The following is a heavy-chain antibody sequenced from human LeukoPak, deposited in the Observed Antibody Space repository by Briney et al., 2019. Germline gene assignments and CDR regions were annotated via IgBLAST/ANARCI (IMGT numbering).Heavy chain of an antibody. CDR3: ARVGSSTNGEIDY. V-gene: IGHV4-59*01. CDR1: GGSISSYY. CDR2: IYYSGST. D-gene: IGHD2-2*01. J-gene: IGHJ4*02. Sequence: SETLSLTCTVSGGSISSYYWSWIRQPPGKGLEWIGYIYYSGSTNYNPSLKSRVTISVDTSKNQFSLKLSSVTAADAAVYYCARVGSSTNGEIDYWGQGTLVTVSS.